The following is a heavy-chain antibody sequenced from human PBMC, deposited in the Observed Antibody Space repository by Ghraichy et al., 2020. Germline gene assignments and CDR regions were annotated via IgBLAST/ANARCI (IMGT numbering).Heavy chain of an antibody. Sequence: ASVKVSCKASGYTFTSFAINWVRQATGQGLEWMGWMNPNSGDTGYAQKFQGRVTMTRNTSITTAYMELSNLRSEDTAVYYCASARTGATTASLDYSGQGTLVTVSS. CDR1: GYTFTSFA. CDR3: ASARTGATTASLDY. V-gene: IGHV1-8*01. D-gene: IGHD1-26*01. CDR2: MNPNSGDT. J-gene: IGHJ4*02.